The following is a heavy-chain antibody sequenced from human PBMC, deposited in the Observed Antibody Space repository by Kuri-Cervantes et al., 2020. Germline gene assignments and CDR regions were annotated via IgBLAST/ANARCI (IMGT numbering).Heavy chain of an antibody. CDR2: IYYSGST. V-gene: IGHV4-31*02. D-gene: IGHD3-10*01. J-gene: IGHJ4*02. Sequence: SCTVSGGSISSGGYYWSWIRQHPGKGLEWIGYIYYSGSTYYNPSLKSRVTISVDTSKNQFSLKLSSVTAADTAVYYCARGITMVRGRPPRFDYWGQGTLVTVSS. CDR3: ARGITMVRGRPPRFDY. CDR1: GGSISSGGYY.